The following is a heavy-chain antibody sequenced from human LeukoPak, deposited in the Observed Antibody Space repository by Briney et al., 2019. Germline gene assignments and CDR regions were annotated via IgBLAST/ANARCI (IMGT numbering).Heavy chain of an antibody. CDR3: ARGFPPLSFDY. J-gene: IGHJ4*02. Sequence: GGSLRLSCAASGFTFINYAMTWVRQAPGKGLEWVSTITNGATGTFYADSVKGRFTISGDNSKNTLYLQMNSLRAEDTAVYYCARGFPPLSFDYWGQGTLVTVSS. V-gene: IGHV3-23*01. CDR2: ITNGATGT. CDR1: GFTFINYA. D-gene: IGHD2/OR15-2a*01.